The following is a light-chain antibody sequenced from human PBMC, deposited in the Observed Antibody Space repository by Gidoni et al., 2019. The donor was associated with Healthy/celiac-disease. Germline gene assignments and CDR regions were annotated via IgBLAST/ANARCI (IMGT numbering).Light chain of an antibody. CDR1: QSVLYSSNNKNY. V-gene: IGKV4-1*01. CDR3: QQYYSTPPT. CDR2: WAS. J-gene: IGKJ1*01. Sequence: DTVLTQPPAPRAVSLGERATINCKSSQSVLYSSNNKNYLAWYQQKPGQPPKLLIYWASTRESGVPDRFSGSGSGTDFTLTISSLQAEDVAVYYCQQYYSTPPTFGQXTKVEIK.